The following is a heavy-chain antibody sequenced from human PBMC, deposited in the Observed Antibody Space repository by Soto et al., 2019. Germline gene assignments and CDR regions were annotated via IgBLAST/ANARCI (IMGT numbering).Heavy chain of an antibody. V-gene: IGHV4-34*01. Sequence: SETLSLTCAVYGGSFSGYYWSWIRQPPGKGLEWIGEINHSGSTNYNPSLKSRVTISVDTSKNQFSLKLSSVTAADTAVYYCARGKRGVATIYRGGAFDIWGQGTMVTVSS. J-gene: IGHJ3*02. CDR1: GGSFSGYY. D-gene: IGHD5-12*01. CDR2: INHSGST. CDR3: ARGKRGVATIYRGGAFDI.